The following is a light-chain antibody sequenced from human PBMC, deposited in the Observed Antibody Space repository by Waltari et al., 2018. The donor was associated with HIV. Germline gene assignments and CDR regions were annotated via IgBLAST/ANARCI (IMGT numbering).Light chain of an antibody. Sequence: QSALTQPPSASGSPGQSVTIPCTGTSSDVGGYNFVSWSQQHPSKAPKLMIFGVTKRPAGVPARFSGSKTGNTASLTVSGLQADDEGDYYCSSYAGGNNLVFGGGTKLTVL. CDR3: SSYAGGNNLV. CDR1: SSDVGGYNF. CDR2: GVT. V-gene: IGLV2-8*01. J-gene: IGLJ2*01.